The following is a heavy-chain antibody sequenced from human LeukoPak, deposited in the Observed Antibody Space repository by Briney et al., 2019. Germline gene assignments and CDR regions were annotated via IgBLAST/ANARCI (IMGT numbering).Heavy chain of an antibody. V-gene: IGHV3-23*01. D-gene: IGHD3-22*01. CDR2: ISDNGGRT. Sequence: GGSLRLSCAASGFTFSGYAMSWVRQAPGKGLEWVSTISDNGGRTYYADSVKGRFTISRDNSKNTLFLQMNSLRAEDSAVYYCATDREGDPSAYYLVGGQGTLITVSS. CDR3: ATDREGDPSAYYLV. J-gene: IGHJ4*02. CDR1: GFTFSGYA.